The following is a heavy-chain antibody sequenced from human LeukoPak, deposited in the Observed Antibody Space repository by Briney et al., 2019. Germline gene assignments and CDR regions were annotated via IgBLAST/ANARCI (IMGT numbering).Heavy chain of an antibody. CDR2: IVVGSGNT. V-gene: IGHV1-58*01. J-gene: IGHJ4*02. CDR3: AAEMATTEIGTFDY. CDR1: GFTFTSSA. Sequence: ASVKVSCKASGFTFTSSAVQWVRQARGQRLEWIGWIVVGSGNTNYAQKLQERVTITRDMSTSTAYMELSSLRSEDTAVYYCAAEMATTEIGTFDYWGQGTLVTVSS. D-gene: IGHD5-24*01.